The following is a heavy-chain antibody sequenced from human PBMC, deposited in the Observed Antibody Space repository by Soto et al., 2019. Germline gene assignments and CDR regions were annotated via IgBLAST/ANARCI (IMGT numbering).Heavy chain of an antibody. CDR2: ISYDGSNK. D-gene: IGHD3-16*01. J-gene: IGHJ4*02. V-gene: IGHV3-30-3*01. CDR3: ARDWGRERLWLAGYALDY. CDR1: GFTFSSYA. Sequence: QVQLVESGGGMVQPGRSLRLSCAASGFTFSSYAMHWVRQAPGKGLEWVAVISYDGSNKYYADSVKGRFTISRDNSKNTLYLQMNSLRAEDTAVYYCARDWGRERLWLAGYALDYWGQGTLVTVSS.